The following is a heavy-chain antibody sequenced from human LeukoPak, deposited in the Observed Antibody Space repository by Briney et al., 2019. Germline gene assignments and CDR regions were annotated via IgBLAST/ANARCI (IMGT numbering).Heavy chain of an antibody. CDR1: GFTFSDYY. J-gene: IGHJ5*02. Sequence: PGGSLRLSCAASGFTFSDYYMSWIRQAPGKGLEWVSYISSSGSTIYYADSVKGRFTISRDNAKNSLYLQMNSLRAEDTAVYYCARVLVVVVAATPDTPFDPWGQGTLVTVSS. CDR2: ISSSGSTI. CDR3: ARVLVVVVAATPDTPFDP. D-gene: IGHD2-15*01. V-gene: IGHV3-11*01.